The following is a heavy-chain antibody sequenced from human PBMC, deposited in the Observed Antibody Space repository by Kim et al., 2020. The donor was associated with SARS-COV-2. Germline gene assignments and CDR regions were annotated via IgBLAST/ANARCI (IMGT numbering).Heavy chain of an antibody. Sequence: GGSLRLSCAASGFTFSDHYMDWVRQAPGKGLEWVGRTRNKANSYTTEYAASAKGRFTISRDYSKNSLYLQMNSLKTEDTALYYCARERREQTTYYGMDV. V-gene: IGHV3-72*01. CDR1: GFTFSDHY. CDR3: ARERREQTTYYGMDV. CDR2: TRNKANSYTT. J-gene: IGHJ6*01. D-gene: IGHD4-17*01.